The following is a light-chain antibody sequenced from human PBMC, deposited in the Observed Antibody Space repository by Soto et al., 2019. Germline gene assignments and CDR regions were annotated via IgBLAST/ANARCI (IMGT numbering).Light chain of an antibody. CDR1: QDISNF. Sequence: DIQMTQSTSSLSAFVGDTVTITCRASQDISNFLAWYQQKPGKVPKLLIYAASTLQSGVPSRFSGSGSGTDFTLTISSLQPEDVATYYCQKCKVAPFTFGGGTEVEMK. CDR3: QKCKVAPFT. J-gene: IGKJ4*01. V-gene: IGKV1-27*01. CDR2: AAS.